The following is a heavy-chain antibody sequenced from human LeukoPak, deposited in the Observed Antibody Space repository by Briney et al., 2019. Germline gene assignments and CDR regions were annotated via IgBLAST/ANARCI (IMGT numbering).Heavy chain of an antibody. V-gene: IGHV3-33*06. D-gene: IGHD3-16*01. CDR2: IWYDGSNK. CDR1: GFTFSSYG. Sequence: PGRSLRLSCAASGFTFSSYGMHWVRQAPGKGLEWVAVIWYDGSNKYYADSVKGRFTISRDNSKNTLYLQMNSLRAEDTAVYYCAKDTDADGGDMDVWGEGTTVTVSS. CDR3: AKDTDADGGDMDV. J-gene: IGHJ6*03.